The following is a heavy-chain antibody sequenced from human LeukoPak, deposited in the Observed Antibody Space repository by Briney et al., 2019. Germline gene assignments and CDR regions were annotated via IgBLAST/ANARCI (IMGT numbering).Heavy chain of an antibody. CDR3: ASAFSRFGEEDPFDI. CDR2: INAGNGNT. V-gene: IGHV1-3*01. J-gene: IGHJ3*02. Sequence: GGSLRLSCAASGFTFTTYSIHWVRQAPGQRLEWMGCINAGNGNTKYSQKFQARVTITRDTSATTAYMELRSLRSEDTAVYYCASAFSRFGEEDPFDIWGQGTMVTVSA. D-gene: IGHD3-10*01. CDR1: GFTFTTYS.